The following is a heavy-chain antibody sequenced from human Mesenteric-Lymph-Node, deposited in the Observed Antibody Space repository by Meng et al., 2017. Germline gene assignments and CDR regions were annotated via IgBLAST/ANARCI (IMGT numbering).Heavy chain of an antibody. CDR2: INPNSGGT. CDR3: AREVYYDSNHDAFDV. D-gene: IGHD3-22*01. J-gene: IGHJ3*01. CDR1: GYTLTAYY. Sequence: ASVKVSCKTSGYTLTAYYMHWVRQAPGQGLEWLGWINPNSGGTNYGQRFQGRVTMNRDTSTSTAYMELSRLRSDDTAIYYCAREVYYDSNHDAFDVWGQGTMVTVSS. V-gene: IGHV1-2*02.